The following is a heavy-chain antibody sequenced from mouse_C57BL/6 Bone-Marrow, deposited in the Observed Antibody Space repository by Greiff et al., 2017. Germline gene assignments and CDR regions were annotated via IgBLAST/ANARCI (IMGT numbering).Heavy chain of an antibody. Sequence: QVQLQQPGAELVKPGASVKMSCKASGYTFTSYWITWVKQRPGQGLEWIGDIYPGSGSTNYNEKFKSKATLTVDTPSSTAYMQLSSLTSEDSAVYYCAREGYYYGSSSWYFDVWGTGTTVTVSS. D-gene: IGHD1-1*01. V-gene: IGHV1-55*01. CDR2: IYPGSGST. CDR1: GYTFTSYW. J-gene: IGHJ1*03. CDR3: AREGYYYGSSSWYFDV.